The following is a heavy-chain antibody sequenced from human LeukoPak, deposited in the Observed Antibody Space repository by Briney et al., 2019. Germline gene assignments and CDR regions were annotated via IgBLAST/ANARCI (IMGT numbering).Heavy chain of an antibody. J-gene: IGHJ4*02. CDR2: IKSKTDGGTT. CDR1: GFTFSNAW. Sequence: GGSLRLSCAASGFTFSNAWMSWVRQAPGKGLEWVGRIKSKTDGGTTDYAAPVKGRFTISRDDSKNTLYLQMNSLKTEDTAVYSCTRDFTHHGYCSGGTCYSVNYWGQGTLVTVSS. D-gene: IGHD2-15*01. CDR3: TRDFTHHGYCSGGTCYSVNY. V-gene: IGHV3-15*01.